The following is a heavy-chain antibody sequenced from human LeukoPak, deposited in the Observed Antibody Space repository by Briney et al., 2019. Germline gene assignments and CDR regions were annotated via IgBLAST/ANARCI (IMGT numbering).Heavy chain of an antibody. D-gene: IGHD6-13*01. CDR2: IVPIFGTT. CDR1: GDTFTNYA. CDR3: AAYSTSPNLDY. Sequence: SVKVSCKVSGDTFTNYAFSWVRQAPGQGLEWMGSIVPIFGTTDLPRKFQGRVTITADTSTTTAYMELTSLKSEGTALYYCAAYSTSPNLDYWGQATLVTVSS. J-gene: IGHJ4*02. V-gene: IGHV1-69*06.